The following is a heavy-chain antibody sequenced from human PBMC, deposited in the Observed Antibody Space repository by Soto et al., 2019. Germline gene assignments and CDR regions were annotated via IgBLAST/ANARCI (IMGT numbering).Heavy chain of an antibody. CDR1: GFQFNIYS. V-gene: IGHV3-48*02. CDR3: AISVEGHFDY. J-gene: IGHJ4*02. CDR2: ITSDTLTI. Sequence: EVQLVQSGGGLVRPGESLRLSCAASGFQFNIYSMNWIRQAPGKGLEWVSYITSDTLTIRYADSVRGRFIISRDNAGNSVFLQMNSLRDEDTATYYCAISVEGHFDYCGQGALVTVSS. D-gene: IGHD6-19*01.